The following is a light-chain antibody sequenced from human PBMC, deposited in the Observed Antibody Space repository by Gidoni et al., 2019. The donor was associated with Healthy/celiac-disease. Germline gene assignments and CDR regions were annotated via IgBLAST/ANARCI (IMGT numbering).Light chain of an antibody. Sequence: DIQMTQSPSTLSASVGDRVTITCRASQRLSRWFAWYKQEPGRAPKLLIYKASSLESGVPSRFSGSGSGTEFTLTISTLQPDDFATYYGQQYNSYSPWTCGQGTKVDI. J-gene: IGKJ1*01. CDR2: KAS. V-gene: IGKV1-5*03. CDR3: QQYNSYSPWT. CDR1: QRLSRW.